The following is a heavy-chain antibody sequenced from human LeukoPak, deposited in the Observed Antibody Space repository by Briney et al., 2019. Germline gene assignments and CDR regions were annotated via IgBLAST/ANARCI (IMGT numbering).Heavy chain of an antibody. D-gene: IGHD3-22*01. J-gene: IGHJ4*02. Sequence: TSQTLSLTCGVSGDSLSSGGYSWSWIRQPPGKGLEWIGYIYHRGSTYCHPALKSRVTISVDRSKNQFSLKLSSVTAAGTAVYYCASRNYYDSSGYLVYWGQGTLVTVSS. CDR3: ASRNYYDSSGYLVY. V-gene: IGHV4-30-2*01. CDR2: IYHRGST. CDR1: GDSLSSGGYS.